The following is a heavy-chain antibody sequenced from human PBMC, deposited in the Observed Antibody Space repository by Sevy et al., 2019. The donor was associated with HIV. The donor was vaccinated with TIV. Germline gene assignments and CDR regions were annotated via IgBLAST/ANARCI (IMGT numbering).Heavy chain of an antibody. CDR2: LYSGGST. CDR1: GFTVSSNY. V-gene: IGHV3-53*01. J-gene: IGHJ4*02. D-gene: IGHD6-13*01. Sequence: GGSLRLSCAASGFTVSSNYMSWVRQAPGKGLEWVSVLYSGGSTYYADSVKGRFTISRDNSKNTLYLQMNSRRAEDTAVYYCARDLGAAAGFFDYWGQGTLVTVSS. CDR3: ARDLGAAAGFFDY.